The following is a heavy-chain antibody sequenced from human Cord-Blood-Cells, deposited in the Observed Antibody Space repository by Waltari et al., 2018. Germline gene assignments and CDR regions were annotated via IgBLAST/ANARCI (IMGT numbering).Heavy chain of an antibody. CDR3: AKDLPPKTGAFDY. V-gene: IGHV3-30*18. Sequence: QVQLVESGGGVVQPGGSLRLSCAASGFTFSSYGLDWVRQAPGKGLEWVAVISYDGSNKYYADSVKGRFTISRDNSKNTLYLQMNSLRAEDTAVYYCAKDLPPKTGAFDYWGQGTLVTVSS. D-gene: IGHD7-27*01. J-gene: IGHJ4*02. CDR2: ISYDGSNK. CDR1: GFTFSSYG.